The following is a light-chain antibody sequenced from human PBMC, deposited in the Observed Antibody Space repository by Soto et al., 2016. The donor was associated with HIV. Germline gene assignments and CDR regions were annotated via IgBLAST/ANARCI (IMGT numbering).Light chain of an antibody. V-gene: IGKV1-5*03. CDR3: QQYNSYPXT. CDR1: QSISNW. J-gene: IGKJ2*01. CDR2: KAS. Sequence: DIQMTQSPSTLSASVGDRVTITCRASQSISNWLAWYQQKPGKAPNLLIYKASNLESGVPSRFSGSGSGREFTLTISSLQPDDFANFYXQQYNSYPXTFGQGTKLEIK.